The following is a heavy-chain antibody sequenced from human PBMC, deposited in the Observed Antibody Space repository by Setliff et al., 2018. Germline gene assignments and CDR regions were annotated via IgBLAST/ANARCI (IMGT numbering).Heavy chain of an antibody. CDR2: INHSGSS. Sequence: SETLSLTCAVSGYSISSAYYWTWIRQPPGKGLEWIGEINHSGSSNYNPSLKSRVTISVDTSKNQFSLNLSSVTAADTAVYYCARGPRYSGSCYVNYWGQGTLVTVSS. CDR1: GYSISSAYY. CDR3: ARGPRYSGSCYVNY. J-gene: IGHJ4*02. V-gene: IGHV4-34*01. D-gene: IGHD1-26*01.